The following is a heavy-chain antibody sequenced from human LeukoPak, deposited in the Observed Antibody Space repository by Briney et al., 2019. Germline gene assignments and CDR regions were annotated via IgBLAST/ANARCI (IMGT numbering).Heavy chain of an antibody. J-gene: IGHJ4*02. CDR2: IYYSGDT. CDR3: ASHAGASLLFDY. V-gene: IGHV4-39*01. CDR1: GGSISSSNYY. D-gene: IGHD1-26*01. Sequence: SETLSLTCIVSGGSISSSNYYWGWIRQPPGKGLEWIGSIYYSGDTYYNPSLKSRVTISVDTSKNQFSLKLSAVTAADTAVYYCASHAGASLLFDYWGQGTLVTVSS.